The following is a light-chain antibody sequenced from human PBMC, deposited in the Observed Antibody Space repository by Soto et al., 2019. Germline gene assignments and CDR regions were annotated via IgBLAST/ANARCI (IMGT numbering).Light chain of an antibody. CDR2: EVN. V-gene: IGLV2-8*01. Sequence: QSALTQPPSASGSPGQSVTISCTGTSSDVGFYNYVSWYQQHPDKAPQLMIYEVNKRPSGVPDRFSGSKSGNTASLTVSGLQTDDEADYYCTSYAGYNNPVVFGGGTQLTVL. CDR3: TSYAGYNNPVV. J-gene: IGLJ3*02. CDR1: SSDVGFYNY.